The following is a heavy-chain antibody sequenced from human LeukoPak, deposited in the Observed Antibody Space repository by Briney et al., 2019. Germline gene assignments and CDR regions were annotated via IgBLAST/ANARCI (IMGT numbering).Heavy chain of an antibody. CDR3: ARHAYDIWTGYDY. V-gene: IGHV5-51*01. Sequence: GESLKISCKGSGYIFTSYWIGWVRQLPGKGLEWMGIIYPGDSDTRYSPSFQGQVTISADKSISTAYLQWSSLEASDTAMYYCARHAYDIWTGYDYWGQGTLVTVSS. CDR1: GYIFTSYW. D-gene: IGHD3-9*01. CDR2: IYPGDSDT. J-gene: IGHJ4*02.